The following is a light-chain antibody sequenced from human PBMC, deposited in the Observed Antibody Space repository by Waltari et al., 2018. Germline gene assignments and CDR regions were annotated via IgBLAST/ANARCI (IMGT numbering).Light chain of an antibody. Sequence: DIVMTQSPDSLAVSLGERATINCKYSQSVLNRSKNKNSFAWYQLKPGQPPKLLIYWASTRESGVPDRFSGSGSGTDFTLTISSLQAEDVAVYYCQQYYSIPWTFGQGTKVEI. V-gene: IGKV4-1*01. CDR3: QQYYSIPWT. J-gene: IGKJ1*01. CDR1: QSVLNRSKNKNS. CDR2: WAS.